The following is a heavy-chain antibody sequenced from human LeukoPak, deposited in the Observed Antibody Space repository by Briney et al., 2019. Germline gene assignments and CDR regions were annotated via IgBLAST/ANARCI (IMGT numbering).Heavy chain of an antibody. V-gene: IGHV1-18*01. D-gene: IGHD2-2*01. CDR3: ARDLGYCSSTSFRIDY. J-gene: IGHJ4*02. Sequence: ASVKVSCKASGYTFTSYGISWVRQAPGQGLEWMGRISAYNGNINYAQKLQGRVTMTTDTSTSTAYMELRSLRSDDTAVYYCARDLGYCSSTSFRIDYWGQGTLVTVSS. CDR2: ISAYNGNI. CDR1: GYTFTSYG.